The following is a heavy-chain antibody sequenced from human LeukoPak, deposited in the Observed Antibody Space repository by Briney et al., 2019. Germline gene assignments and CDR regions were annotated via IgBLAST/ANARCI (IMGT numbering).Heavy chain of an antibody. CDR1: GGSISNYY. V-gene: IGHV4-59*08. CDR3: ARHDGGSYGNWFDP. CDR2: IYYIGST. D-gene: IGHD1-26*01. Sequence: SETLSLTCTVYGGSISNYYWSWIRQLPGKGLEWIGYIYYIGSTNYNPSLKSRVTISVDTSKNQFSLKLSSVTAADTAVYYCARHDGGSYGNWFDPWGQGTLVTVSS. J-gene: IGHJ5*02.